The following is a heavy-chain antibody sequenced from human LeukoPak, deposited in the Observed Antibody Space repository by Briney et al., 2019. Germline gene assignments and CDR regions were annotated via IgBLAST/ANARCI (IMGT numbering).Heavy chain of an antibody. D-gene: IGHD1-26*01. CDR3: ASRVGATDY. V-gene: IGHV3-21*01. CDR1: GFTFTCCW. J-gene: IGHJ4*02. CDR2: ISSSSSYI. Sequence: GGSLRLSCAASGFTFTCCWMSWVRQAPGKGLEWVSSISSSSSYIYYADSVKGRFTISRDNAKNSLYLQMNSLRAEDTAVYYCASRVGATDYWGQGTLVTVSS.